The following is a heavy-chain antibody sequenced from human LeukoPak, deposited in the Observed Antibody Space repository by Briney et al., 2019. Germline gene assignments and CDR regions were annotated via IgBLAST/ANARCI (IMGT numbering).Heavy chain of an antibody. D-gene: IGHD3-22*01. CDR2: IIPILGIA. Sequence: SVKVSCKASGGTFSSYAISWVRQAPGQGLEWMGRIIPILGIANYAQKFQGRVTITADKSTSTAYMELSSLRSEDTAVYYCARLEEYYYDSSGYDYFDYWGQGTLVTVSS. CDR1: GGTFSSYA. J-gene: IGHJ4*02. V-gene: IGHV1-69*04. CDR3: ARLEEYYYDSSGYDYFDY.